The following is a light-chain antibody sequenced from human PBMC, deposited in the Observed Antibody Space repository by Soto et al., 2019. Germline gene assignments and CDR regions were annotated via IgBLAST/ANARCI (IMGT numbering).Light chain of an antibody. J-gene: IGLJ2*01. CDR1: SSNIGSNF. CDR3: AAWDDSLSAVV. Sequence: QSVLTQPPSASGTPGQRVTISCSGSSSNIGSNFVYWYQQLPGTAPKIFIYRNNQWPSGVPDRFSGSKSGTSASLAISGRRSEDEADYYCAAWDDSLSAVVFGGGTKLTVL. V-gene: IGLV1-47*01. CDR2: RNN.